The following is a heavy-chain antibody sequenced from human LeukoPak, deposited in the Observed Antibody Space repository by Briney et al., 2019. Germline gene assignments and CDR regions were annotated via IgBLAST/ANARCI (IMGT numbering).Heavy chain of an antibody. CDR1: GFTFSSYG. J-gene: IGHJ4*02. D-gene: IGHD4-23*01. CDR2: ISGSGGST. CDR3: AKKSTTVITYSFDY. V-gene: IGHV3-23*01. Sequence: GGTLTLSCAASGFTFSSYGMSWVRQAPGKGLEWVSGISGSGGSTHYADSVKGRFTISRDNSKNTLYLQMNSLRAEDTAVYYCAKKSTTVITYSFDYWGQGNLVTVSS.